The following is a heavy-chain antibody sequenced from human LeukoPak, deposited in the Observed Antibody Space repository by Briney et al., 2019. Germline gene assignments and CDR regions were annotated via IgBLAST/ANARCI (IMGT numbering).Heavy chain of an antibody. D-gene: IGHD3-16*02. CDR3: ARGARLGELSFHY. CDR2: INPSGGST. CDR1: GYTLTSYY. J-gene: IGHJ4*02. V-gene: IGHV1-46*01. Sequence: VASVKVSCKASGYTLTSYYMHWVRQAPGQGLEWMGIINPSGGSTSYAQKFQGRVTMTRDTSTRTVYMELSSLRSEYTAVYYCARGARLGELSFHYWGQGTLVTVSS.